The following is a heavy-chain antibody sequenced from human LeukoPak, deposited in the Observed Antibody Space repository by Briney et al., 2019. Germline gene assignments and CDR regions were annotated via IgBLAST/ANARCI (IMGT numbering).Heavy chain of an antibody. CDR1: GDSVSSNSAT. V-gene: IGHV6-1*01. Sequence: SQTLSLTCAISGDSVSSNSATWNWIRQSPSRGLEWLGRTYSRSKWYNEYAVSVRSRITNNPDTSKNQFSLQLNSVTPEDTAVYYCARVGGHSGTYYDGFDIWGQGTMVTVSS. D-gene: IGHD1-26*01. CDR2: TYSRSKWYN. CDR3: ARVGGHSGTYYDGFDI. J-gene: IGHJ3*02.